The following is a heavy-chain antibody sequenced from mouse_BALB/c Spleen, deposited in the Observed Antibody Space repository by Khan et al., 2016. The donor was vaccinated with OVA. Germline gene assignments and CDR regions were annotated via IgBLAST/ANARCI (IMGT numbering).Heavy chain of an antibody. V-gene: IGHV3-8*02. Sequence: VKLLESGPSLVKPSQTLSLTCSVTGDSITSGYLNWIRKFPGNKLEYMGYICYSGSTYYNPSLKSRISIIRDTSKNQYYLQLNSVTTADTATYCGTSYDYDCDGAFGYWGQGTLVTVSA. CDR2: ICYSGST. D-gene: IGHD2-4*01. CDR1: GDSITSGY. J-gene: IGHJ3*01. CDR3: TSYDYDCDGAFGY.